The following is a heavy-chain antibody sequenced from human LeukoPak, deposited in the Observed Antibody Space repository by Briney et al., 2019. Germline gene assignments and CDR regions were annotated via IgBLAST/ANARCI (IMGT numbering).Heavy chain of an antibody. J-gene: IGHJ4*02. D-gene: IGHD6-13*01. CDR2: VSANGNT. V-gene: IGHV4-4*07. CDR3: ARDRWDDIGSWSGSFDY. CDR1: GGSVSNYF. Sequence: PSETLSLTCTVSGGSVSNYFWSWIRQSAGRGLEWIGRVSANGNTNYNPSLESRVTMSVDTSKNQFSLKVNSVTAADTAVYYCARDRWDDIGSWSGSFDYWGQGTLVTVSS.